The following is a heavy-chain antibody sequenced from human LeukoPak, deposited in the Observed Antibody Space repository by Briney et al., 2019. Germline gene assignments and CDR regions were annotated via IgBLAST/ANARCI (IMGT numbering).Heavy chain of an antibody. CDR1: GGTFSTFA. V-gene: IGHV1-69*13. J-gene: IGHJ3*02. CDR2: IIPIFATA. Sequence: SVKVSCKASGGTFSTFAISWVRQAPGQGLEWMGGIIPIFATANHAEKFQGRVTITADQSTSTAYMELSSLRSEDTAMYYCVRDSLSITKTAAGDTFDIWGQGTMVTVSS. CDR3: VRDSLSITKTAAGDTFDI. D-gene: IGHD1-20*01.